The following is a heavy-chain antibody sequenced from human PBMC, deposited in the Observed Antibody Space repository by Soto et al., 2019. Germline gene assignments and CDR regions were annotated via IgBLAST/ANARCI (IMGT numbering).Heavy chain of an antibody. CDR2: IYYSGST. CDR1: GGSISSYY. J-gene: IGHJ6*03. D-gene: IGHD3-3*01. Sequence: SETLSLTCTVSGGSISSYYWSWIRQPPGKGLEWIGYIYYSGSTNYNPSLKSRVTISVDTSKNQFSLKLSSVTAADTAVYYCARQGVWSGYYSMDVWGKGTTVTVSS. CDR3: ARQGVWSGYYSMDV. V-gene: IGHV4-59*08.